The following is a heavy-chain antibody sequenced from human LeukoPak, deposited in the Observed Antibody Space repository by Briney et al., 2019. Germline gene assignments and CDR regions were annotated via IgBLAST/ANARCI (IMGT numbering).Heavy chain of an antibody. J-gene: IGHJ4*02. CDR2: ISGSGGST. V-gene: IGHV3-23*01. CDR3: AKDQCGGDCYYGFDY. CDR1: GLTVRNNY. D-gene: IGHD2-21*02. Sequence: GGSLRLSCAASGLTVRNNYMSWVRQAPGKGLEWVSAISGSGGSTYSADSVKGRFTISRDNSKNTLYLQMNSLRAEDTAVYYCAKDQCGGDCYYGFDYWGQGTLVTVSS.